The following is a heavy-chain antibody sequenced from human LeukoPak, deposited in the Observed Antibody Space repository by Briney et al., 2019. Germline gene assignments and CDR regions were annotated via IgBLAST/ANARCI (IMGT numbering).Heavy chain of an antibody. D-gene: IGHD6-19*01. CDR3: GRVLRRGSGWPIDY. CDR1: GGSFSGYY. CDR2: INHSGST. V-gene: IGHV4-34*01. Sequence: SETLSLTCAVYGGSFSGYYWSWIRQPPGKGLEWIGEINHSGSTNYNPSLKSRVTISVDTSKNQFSLKLSSVTAADTAVYYCGRVLRRGSGWPIDYWGQGTLVTVSS. J-gene: IGHJ4*02.